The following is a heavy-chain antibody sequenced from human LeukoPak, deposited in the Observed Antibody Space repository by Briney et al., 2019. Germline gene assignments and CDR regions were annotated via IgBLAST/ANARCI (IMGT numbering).Heavy chain of an antibody. Sequence: GGSLRLSCAASGFLFRSYAMSWVRQAPGKGLEWVSTIDGSGSGTYYADSVKGRFTISRDDSKNTLYLQMNNLRVEDTAVYYCAKGRSSSSRGSFNYWGQGTLVTVSS. CDR2: IDGSGSGT. D-gene: IGHD6-13*01. V-gene: IGHV3-23*01. J-gene: IGHJ4*02. CDR3: AKGRSSSSRGSFNY. CDR1: GFLFRSYA.